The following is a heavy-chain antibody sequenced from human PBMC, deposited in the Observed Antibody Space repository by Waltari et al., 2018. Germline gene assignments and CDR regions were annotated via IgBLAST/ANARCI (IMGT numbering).Heavy chain of an antibody. CDR3: ATEGPGTTNWFDP. Sequence: QVQLVQSGAEVKKPGASVKVSCKASGYTFTSYGISWVRQAPGQGLEWMGWISAYNGNTNYAQKFQGRVTRTEDTSTDTAYMELSSLRSEDTAVYYCATEGPGTTNWFDPWGQGTLVTVSS. J-gene: IGHJ5*02. CDR2: ISAYNGNT. V-gene: IGHV1-18*01. D-gene: IGHD1-7*01. CDR1: GYTFTSYG.